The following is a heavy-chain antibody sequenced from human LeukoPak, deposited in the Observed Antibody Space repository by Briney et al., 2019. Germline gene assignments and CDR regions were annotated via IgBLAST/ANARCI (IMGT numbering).Heavy chain of an antibody. J-gene: IGHJ5*02. CDR3: VKADVLSIEASYIDA. CDR2: ISWGGFST. D-gene: IGHD1-26*01. V-gene: IGHV3-43*01. CDR1: GFPFDDYT. Sequence: GGSQTLLCGACGFPFDDYTIYWLRHTPGKGLEWISLISWGGFSTYYAASVKGRFTLSRDNRKSSVYAQKDALTADDSGLFSCVKADVLSIEASYIDAWGQATLVTVSS.